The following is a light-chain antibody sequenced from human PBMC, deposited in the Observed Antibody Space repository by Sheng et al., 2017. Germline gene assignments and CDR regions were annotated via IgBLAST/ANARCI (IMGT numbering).Light chain of an antibody. CDR2: GAS. CDR3: QYGTSPTYT. CDR1: QSLSSSY. J-gene: IGKJ2*01. V-gene: IGKV3-20*01. Sequence: VVLSQSPGTLSLSPGERVTLSCGASQSLSSSYVAWYQQKPGQAPRLLIYGASSRASGIPDRFSGSGSGTDFTLSISRLEPDDIGVYYCQYGTSPTYTFGQGTKLEIK.